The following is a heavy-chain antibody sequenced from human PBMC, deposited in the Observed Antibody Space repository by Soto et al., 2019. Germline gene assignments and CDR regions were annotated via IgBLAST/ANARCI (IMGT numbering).Heavy chain of an antibody. Sequence: SATLSLTCAVNGSSFSGYYWSWIRQPPGKGLEWIGEINHSGSTNYNPSLKSRVTISVDSSKNQFSLKLNSVTAADTAVYYCARDLWGYCGTDCYPLDVWGQGTTVT. D-gene: IGHD2-21*02. CDR1: GSSFSGYY. CDR2: INHSGST. CDR3: ARDLWGYCGTDCYPLDV. V-gene: IGHV4-34*01. J-gene: IGHJ6*02.